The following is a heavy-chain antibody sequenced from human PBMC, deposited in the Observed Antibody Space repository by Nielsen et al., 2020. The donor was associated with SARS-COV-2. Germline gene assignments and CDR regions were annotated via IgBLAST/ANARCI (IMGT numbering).Heavy chain of an antibody. CDR2: ISSTSALI. CDR3: ARDPYLAAAGTMDV. D-gene: IGHD6-13*01. J-gene: IGHJ6*02. V-gene: IGHV3-21*01. CDR1: GFTFSTYT. Sequence: GGSLRLSCAASGFTFSTYTMNWVRQAPGKGLEWVSSISSTSALIYYADSVRGRFTISRDNGKNSLDLQMNSLRPEDTAVYYCARDPYLAAAGTMDVWGQGTTVTVSS.